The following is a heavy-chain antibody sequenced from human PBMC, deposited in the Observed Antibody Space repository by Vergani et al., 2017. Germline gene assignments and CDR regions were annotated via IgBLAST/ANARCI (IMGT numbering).Heavy chain of an antibody. V-gene: IGHV4-59*01. J-gene: IGHJ4*02. D-gene: IGHD6-13*01. CDR1: GGSISSYY. CDR2: IYYSGST. Sequence: QVQLQESGPGLVKPSETLSLTCTVSGGSISSYYWSWIRQPPGKGLEWIGYIYYSGSTNYNPSLKSRVTISVDTSKNQFSLKLSSVTAADTAVYYCARGGIAAAGRRGDYFDYWGQGTLVTVSS. CDR3: ARGGIAAAGRRGDYFDY.